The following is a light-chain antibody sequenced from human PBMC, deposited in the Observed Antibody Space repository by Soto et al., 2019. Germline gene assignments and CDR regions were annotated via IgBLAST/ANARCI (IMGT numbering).Light chain of an antibody. CDR2: GAS. CDR3: QQYNNGPPWT. J-gene: IGKJ1*01. CDR1: QNVGTN. Sequence: TELTQSQATLSISPGERATLSCRASQNVGTNLAWYQQKPGQAPRLLIYGASTRAFGLPARFTGSGSGTEFTLTITSLQSEDIAVYHCQQYNNGPPWTFGQGTKVDIK. V-gene: IGKV3-15*01.